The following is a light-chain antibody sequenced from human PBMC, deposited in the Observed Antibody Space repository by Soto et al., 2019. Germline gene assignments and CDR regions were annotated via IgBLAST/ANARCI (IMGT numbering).Light chain of an antibody. Sequence: DLQMTQSPSSLSASVGDRVTISCQASQDINTYLNWYQQKPGKAPNLLIYDSFNLETGVPSRFSGSGSGTDFTLTISSLQPEDTGTFYCQQYQNLPYTFGQGTKLEIK. J-gene: IGKJ2*01. CDR2: DSF. CDR3: QQYQNLPYT. V-gene: IGKV1-33*01. CDR1: QDINTY.